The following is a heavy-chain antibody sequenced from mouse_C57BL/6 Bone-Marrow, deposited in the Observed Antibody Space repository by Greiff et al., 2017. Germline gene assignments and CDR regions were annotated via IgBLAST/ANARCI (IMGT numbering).Heavy chain of an antibody. V-gene: IGHV1-54*01. CDR1: GYAFTNYL. Sequence: QVQLQQSGAELVRPGTSVKVSCKASGYAFTNYLIEWVKQRPGQGLEWIGVINPGSGGTNYNEKFKGKATLTADKSSSTAYMQLSSLTSEDSAVYFCARCFFYYYGSSYVDYWGQGTTLTVSS. CDR3: ARCFFYYYGSSYVDY. D-gene: IGHD1-1*01. J-gene: IGHJ2*01. CDR2: INPGSGGT.